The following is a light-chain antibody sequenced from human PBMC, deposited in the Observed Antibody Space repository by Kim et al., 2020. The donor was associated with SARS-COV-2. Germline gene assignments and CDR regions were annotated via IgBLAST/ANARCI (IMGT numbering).Light chain of an antibody. CDR3: QYYGSSLIT. CDR2: GAS. J-gene: IGKJ5*01. Sequence: EIVLTQSPGTLSLSPGERATLSCRASQSVSSNSLAWYQQKGGQAPRLLIYGASNSATGIPDRFSGSGSATDFTLTISRLEPEDFALYYCQYYGSSLITFGQGTRLEIK. V-gene: IGKV3-20*01. CDR1: QSVSSNS.